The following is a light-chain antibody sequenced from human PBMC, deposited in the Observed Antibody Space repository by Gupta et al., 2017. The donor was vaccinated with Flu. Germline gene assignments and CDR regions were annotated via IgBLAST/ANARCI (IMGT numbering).Light chain of an antibody. J-gene: IGKJ3*01. Sequence: EIVLTQSPATLSLSPGERATLSCRASQSVSSYLAWYQQKPGQAPRLLIYDASNRATGIPARFSGSGSGTDFTLTISSLEPEDFAVYYCQQRSNWPGFFGHGTKVDIK. CDR3: QQRSNWPGF. V-gene: IGKV3-11*01. CDR1: QSVSSY. CDR2: DAS.